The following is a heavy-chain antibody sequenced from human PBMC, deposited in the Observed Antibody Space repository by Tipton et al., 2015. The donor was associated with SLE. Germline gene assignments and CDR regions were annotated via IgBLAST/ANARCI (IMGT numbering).Heavy chain of an antibody. CDR1: GGSISSYY. V-gene: IGHV4-59*01. J-gene: IGHJ2*01. D-gene: IGHD5-24*01. CDR3: ARVGFTEMATTPQGHFDL. Sequence: TLSLTCTVSGGSISSYYWSWIRQPPGKGLEWIGYIYYSGSTNYNPSPKSRVTISVDTSKNQFSLKLSSVTAADTAVYYCARVGFTEMATTPQGHFDLWGRGTLVTVSS. CDR2: IYYSGST.